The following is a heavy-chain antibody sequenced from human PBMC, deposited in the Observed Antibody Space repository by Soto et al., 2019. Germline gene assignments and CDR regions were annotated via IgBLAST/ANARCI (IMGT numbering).Heavy chain of an antibody. CDR1: GFTFSSYA. Sequence: EVQLLESGGGLVQPGGSLRLSCAASGFTFSSYAMSWVRQAPGKGLEWVSAISGSGGSTYYADSVKGRFTISRDNSKNTLYLQMNSLRAEDTAVSYCAKDPTVTTPRYYYYYGMDVCGQGTTVTVSS. CDR2: ISGSGGST. D-gene: IGHD4-4*01. CDR3: AKDPTVTTPRYYYYYGMDV. V-gene: IGHV3-23*01. J-gene: IGHJ6*02.